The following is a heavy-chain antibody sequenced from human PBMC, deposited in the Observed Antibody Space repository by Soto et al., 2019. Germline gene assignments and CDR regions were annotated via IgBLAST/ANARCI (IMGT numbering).Heavy chain of an antibody. CDR1: GFNFRTYW. D-gene: IGHD6-13*01. CDR2: LSDSGISI. J-gene: IGHJ4*02. V-gene: IGHV3-23*01. Sequence: GGSLRLSCAASGFNFRTYWMHWVRQAPGKGLEWVSGLSDSGISIYYADSVKDRLTISRDNSKNTLYLQIHTLRAEDTAVYYCAKVSSSWYAGFFDLWGQGTLVTVSS. CDR3: AKVSSSWYAGFFDL.